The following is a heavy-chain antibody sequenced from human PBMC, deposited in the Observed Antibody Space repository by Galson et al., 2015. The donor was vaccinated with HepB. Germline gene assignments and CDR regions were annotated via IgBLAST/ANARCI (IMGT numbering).Heavy chain of an antibody. CDR3: ARGGQWLVN. V-gene: IGHV3-53*01. CDR1: GVTVSSNY. J-gene: IGHJ4*02. Sequence: SLRLSCAASGVTVSSNYMSWVRQAPGKGLEWVSLIYDDGRTYYVDSVKGRFTISRDNSKNTLYLQMNSLRGEDTAVYYCARGGQWLVNWGQGTLVPVSS. CDR2: IYDDGRT. D-gene: IGHD6-19*01.